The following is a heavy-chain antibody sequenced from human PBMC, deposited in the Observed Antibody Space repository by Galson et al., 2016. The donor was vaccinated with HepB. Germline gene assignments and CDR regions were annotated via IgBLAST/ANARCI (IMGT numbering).Heavy chain of an antibody. CDR2: ISRGGDSR. D-gene: IGHD2-2*01. CDR1: GFTFGSYG. J-gene: IGHJ6*04. Sequence: SLRLSCAASGFTFGSYGMTWVRQAPGKGLECVASISRGGDSRAYADSVRGRFTISRDNSKNILYLQMNSLRAEDTALYYCVQGSTGPGVWGKGTPVTVST. V-gene: IGHV3-23*01. CDR3: VQGSTGPGV.